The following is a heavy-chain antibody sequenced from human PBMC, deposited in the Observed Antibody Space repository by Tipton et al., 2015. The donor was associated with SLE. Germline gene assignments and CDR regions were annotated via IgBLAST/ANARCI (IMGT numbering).Heavy chain of an antibody. CDR2: IYYSGST. J-gene: IGHJ4*02. CDR1: GGSISTYF. D-gene: IGHD6-19*01. Sequence: TLSLTCSVSGGSISTYFWSWIRQPPGKGLEWIGYIYYSGSTNYNPSLKSRVTISVDTSKNQFSLKLSSVTAADTAVYYCAKDLGSSGHEGYFDYWGQGTLVTVSS. CDR3: AKDLGSSGHEGYFDY. V-gene: IGHV4-59*12.